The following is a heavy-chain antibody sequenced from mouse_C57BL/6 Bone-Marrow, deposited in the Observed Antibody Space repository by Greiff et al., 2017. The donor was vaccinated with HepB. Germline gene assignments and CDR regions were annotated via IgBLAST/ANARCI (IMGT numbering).Heavy chain of an antibody. D-gene: IGHD2-2*01. Sequence: VQLQQSGAELVRPGTSVKMSCKASGYTFTNYWIGWAKQRPGHGLEWIGDIYPGGGYTNYNEKFKGKATLTADKSSSTAYMQFSSLTSEDSAIYYCARREVKTLYYAMDYWGQGTSVTVSS. CDR1: GYTFTNYW. J-gene: IGHJ4*01. V-gene: IGHV1-63*01. CDR3: ARREVKTLYYAMDY. CDR2: IYPGGGYT.